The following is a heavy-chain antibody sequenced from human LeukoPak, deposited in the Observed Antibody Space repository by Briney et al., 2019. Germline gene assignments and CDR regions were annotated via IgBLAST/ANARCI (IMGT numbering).Heavy chain of an antibody. J-gene: IGHJ4*02. CDR3: ARYDGGSGPFDY. CDR2: ISSSSSTI. CDR1: GFTFTSYS. Sequence: GGSLRLSCAASGFTFTSYSMNWVRQAPGKGLEWLSYISSSSSTIHYADSVKGRFTISRDNSKNTLYLQMNSLRAEDTAVYYCARYDGGSGPFDYWGQGTLVTVSS. V-gene: IGHV3-48*01. D-gene: IGHD3-10*01.